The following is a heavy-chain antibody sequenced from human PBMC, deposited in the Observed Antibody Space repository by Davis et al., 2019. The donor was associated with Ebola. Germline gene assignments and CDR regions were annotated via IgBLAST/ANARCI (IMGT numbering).Heavy chain of an antibody. J-gene: IGHJ6*02. CDR2: ISGSGGST. D-gene: IGHD2-15*01. V-gene: IGHV3-23*01. CDR1: GFTFSSYA. CDR3: AKWDCSGGSCYGMDV. Sequence: GESLKISCATPGFTFSSYAMNWVRQAPGKGLEWVSAISGSGGSTYYADSVKGRFTISRENSKNTLDLQMNSLRAEDTAVYYCAKWDCSGGSCYGMDVWGQETTVTVSS.